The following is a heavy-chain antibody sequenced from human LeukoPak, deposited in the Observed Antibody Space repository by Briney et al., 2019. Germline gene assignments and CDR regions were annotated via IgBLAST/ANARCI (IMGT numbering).Heavy chain of an antibody. V-gene: IGHV4-59*01. CDR1: GGSISSYY. Sequence: PSETLSLTCTVSGGSISSYYWSWIRQPPGKGLEWIGYIYYSGSTNYNPSLKSRVTISVDTSKNQFSLRLSSVTAADTAVYYCATNRLNYYDSSGAFDIWGQGTMVTVSS. J-gene: IGHJ3*02. D-gene: IGHD3-22*01. CDR2: IYYSGST. CDR3: ATNRLNYYDSSGAFDI.